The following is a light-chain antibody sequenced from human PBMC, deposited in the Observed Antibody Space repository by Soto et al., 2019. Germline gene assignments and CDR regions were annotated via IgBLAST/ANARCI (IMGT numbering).Light chain of an antibody. Sequence: EIVLTQSPGTLSLSPGERATLSCGASRTVTSTYLAWYQQKPGQAPRLLIYGASSRATGIPDRFSGGGSGTDFTLTISRLEPEDFAMYYCQQYGSSPWTFGQGTKVEIK. CDR1: RTVTSTY. J-gene: IGKJ1*01. V-gene: IGKV3-20*01. CDR3: QQYGSSPWT. CDR2: GAS.